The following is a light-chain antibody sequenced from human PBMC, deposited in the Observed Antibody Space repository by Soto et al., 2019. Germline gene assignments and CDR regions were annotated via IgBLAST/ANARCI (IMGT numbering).Light chain of an antibody. CDR2: ATS. J-gene: IGKJ1*01. Sequence: DIQMTQSPSSLSASIGDRVTITCRAGQSIGNSLNWYQQKPGKAPNLLISATSSLQSGVPSRFSGSGSGTEFTLTISSLQREDFAIYYCQQSYSSTLTFGQGTKVEIK. CDR3: QQSYSSTLT. V-gene: IGKV1-39*01. CDR1: QSIGNS.